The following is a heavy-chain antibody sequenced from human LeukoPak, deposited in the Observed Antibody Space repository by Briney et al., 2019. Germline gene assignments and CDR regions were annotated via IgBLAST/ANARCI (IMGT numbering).Heavy chain of an antibody. CDR2: IRYDGSNK. CDR1: GFTFSSYG. V-gene: IGHV3-30*02. D-gene: IGHD1-26*01. CDR3: AKDVNVYSGSTYYFDY. Sequence: PGGSLRLSCAASGFTFSSYGMHWVRQAPGKGLEWVAFIRYDGSNKYYADSVKGRFTISRDNSKNTLYLQMNSLRAEDTAVYYCAKDVNVYSGSTYYFDYWGQGTLVTVSS. J-gene: IGHJ4*02.